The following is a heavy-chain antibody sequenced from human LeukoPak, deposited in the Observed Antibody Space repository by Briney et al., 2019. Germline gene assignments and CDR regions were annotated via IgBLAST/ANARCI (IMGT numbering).Heavy chain of an antibody. J-gene: IGHJ4*02. Sequence: SQTLSLTCAVSGVSISSGGYSWSWIRQPPGKGLEWIGYIYHSGSTYYNPSLKSRVTISVDRSKNQFSLKLSSVTAADTAVYYCAREFRSGNKYFDYWGQGTLVTVSS. CDR1: GVSISSGGYS. D-gene: IGHD3-10*01. CDR2: IYHSGST. V-gene: IGHV4-30-2*01. CDR3: AREFRSGNKYFDY.